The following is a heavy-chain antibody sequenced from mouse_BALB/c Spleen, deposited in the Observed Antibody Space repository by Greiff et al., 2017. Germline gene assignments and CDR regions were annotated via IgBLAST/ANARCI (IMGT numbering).Heavy chain of an antibody. V-gene: IGHV1-9*01. CDR3: ARWLLHYYAMDY. D-gene: IGHD2-3*01. CDR1: GYTFSSYW. CDR2: ILPGSGST. Sequence: VQLQQSGAELMKPGASVKISCKATGYTFSSYWIEWVKQRPGHGLEWIGEILPGSGSTNYNEKFKGKATFTADTSSNTAYMQLSSLTSEDSAVYYCARWLLHYYAMDYWGQGTSVTVSS. J-gene: IGHJ4*01.